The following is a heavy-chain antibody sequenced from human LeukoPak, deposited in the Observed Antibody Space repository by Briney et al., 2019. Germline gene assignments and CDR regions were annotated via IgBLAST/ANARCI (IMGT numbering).Heavy chain of an antibody. CDR1: GYTFTGYY. J-gene: IGHJ4*02. CDR2: INPNSGGT. CDR3: ARDRYGYYYDSSGYYPDY. V-gene: IGHV1-2*02. D-gene: IGHD3-22*01. Sequence: ASVKVSCKASGYTFTGYYMHWVRQAPGQGLEWMGWINPNSGGTNYAQKFQGRVTMTRDTSISTAYMELSRLRSDGTAVYYCARDRYGYYYDSSGYYPDYWGQGTLVTVSS.